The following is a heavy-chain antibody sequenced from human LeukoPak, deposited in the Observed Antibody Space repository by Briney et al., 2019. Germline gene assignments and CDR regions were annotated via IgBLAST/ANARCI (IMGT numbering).Heavy chain of an antibody. V-gene: IGHV4-59*12. Sequence: SETLSLTCTVSGGSISSYYWSWIRQPPGKGLEWIGYIYYSGSTYYNPSLKSRVTISVDTSKNQFSLKLSSVTAADTAVYYCARGWYWFDPWGQGTLVTVSS. J-gene: IGHJ5*02. CDR1: GGSISSYY. CDR2: IYYSGST. D-gene: IGHD6-13*01. CDR3: ARGWYWFDP.